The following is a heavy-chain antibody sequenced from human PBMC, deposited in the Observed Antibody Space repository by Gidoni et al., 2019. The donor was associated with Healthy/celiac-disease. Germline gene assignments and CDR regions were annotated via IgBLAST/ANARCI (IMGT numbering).Heavy chain of an antibody. CDR3: ATSTTGAKLRYFDWMGY. D-gene: IGHD3-9*01. CDR1: EYTLTDLS. Sequence: QVQLVRSGAEMTKPESSVTVSSKVSEYTLTDLSMNWVRQAPGKGLGWMGGFDPEDGETIYAQKFQGRVTMTEDTSTDTAYMELSSLRSYDTAVYYCATSTTGAKLRYFDWMGYWGQGTLVTVSS. J-gene: IGHJ4*02. V-gene: IGHV1-24*01. CDR2: FDPEDGET.